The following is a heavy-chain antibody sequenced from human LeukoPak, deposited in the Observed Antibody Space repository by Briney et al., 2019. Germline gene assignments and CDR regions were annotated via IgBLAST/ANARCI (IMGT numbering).Heavy chain of an antibody. V-gene: IGHV4-59*01. D-gene: IGHD2-15*01. Sequence: PSETLSLTCTVSGESIKSFYWSWIRQPPGKGLEWIGYIFYSGSTKYNPSLKSRVTISVDTSKNQFSLKLSSVTAADTAVYYCARDHLGYCSGGSCWPDAFDIWGQGTMVTVSS. CDR3: ARDHLGYCSGGSCWPDAFDI. CDR2: IFYSGST. CDR1: GESIKSFY. J-gene: IGHJ3*02.